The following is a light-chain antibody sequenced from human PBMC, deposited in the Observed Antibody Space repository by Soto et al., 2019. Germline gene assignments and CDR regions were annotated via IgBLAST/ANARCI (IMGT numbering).Light chain of an antibody. CDR3: CSYAGSSTFRV. J-gene: IGLJ2*01. CDR1: SSDVGSYNL. V-gene: IGLV2-23*03. CDR2: EGS. Sequence: QSVLTQPASVSGSPGQSITISCTGTSSDVGSYNLVSWYQQHPGKAPKLMIYEGSKRPSGVSNRFSGSKSGNTASLTISGLQAEDDADYCCCSYAGSSTFRVFGGGTKLTVL.